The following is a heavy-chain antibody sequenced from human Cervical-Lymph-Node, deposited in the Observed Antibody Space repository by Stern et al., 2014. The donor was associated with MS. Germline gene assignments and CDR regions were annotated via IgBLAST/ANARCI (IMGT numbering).Heavy chain of an antibody. Sequence: EVQLVESGGGLVQPGGSLRLSCAASEFTLSGYSMNWVRQVPGKGLEWVAYLSYSGTTIYYADSVRGRFTISRDFAKNSLHLQMNSLRDEDTAVYYCARVRWIGSMDVWGQGTTVTVSS. J-gene: IGHJ6*02. CDR3: ARVRWIGSMDV. CDR2: LSYSGTTI. CDR1: EFTLSGYS. D-gene: IGHD3-10*01. V-gene: IGHV3-48*02.